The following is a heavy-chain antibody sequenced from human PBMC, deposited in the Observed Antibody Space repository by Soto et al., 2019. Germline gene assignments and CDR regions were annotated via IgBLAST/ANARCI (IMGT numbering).Heavy chain of an antibody. CDR1: GFTFSSYS. Sequence: PGGSLRLSCAASGFTFSSYSMNWVRQAPGKGLEWVSSISSSSSYIYYADSVKGRFTISRDNAKNSLYLQMNSLRAEDTAVHYCARESPYSSGWYAFDIWGQGTMVTVSS. V-gene: IGHV3-21*01. CDR3: ARESPYSSGWYAFDI. J-gene: IGHJ3*02. D-gene: IGHD6-19*01. CDR2: ISSSSSYI.